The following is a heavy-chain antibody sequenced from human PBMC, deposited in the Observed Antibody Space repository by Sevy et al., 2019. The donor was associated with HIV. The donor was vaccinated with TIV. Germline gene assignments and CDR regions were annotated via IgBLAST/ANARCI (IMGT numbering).Heavy chain of an antibody. CDR1: GYIFTGYS. J-gene: IGHJ4*02. V-gene: IGHV1-2*02. D-gene: IGHD3-10*01. CDR3: ARVVDYGSGTFKDY. Sequence: ASVKVSCKASGYIFTGYSIYWVRQAPGQGLEWMGWINPNSGDTNYAQKFQGRVTMTRDTSISTAYMELSRLRSDDTAMYYCARVVDYGSGTFKDYWGQGTLVTVSS. CDR2: INPNSGDT.